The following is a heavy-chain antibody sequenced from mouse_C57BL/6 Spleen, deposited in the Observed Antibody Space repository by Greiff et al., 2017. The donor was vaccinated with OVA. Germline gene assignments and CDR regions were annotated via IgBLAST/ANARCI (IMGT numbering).Heavy chain of an antibody. Sequence: EVKLVESGGGLVKPGGSLKLSCAASGFTFSSYAMSWVRQTPEKRLEWVATISDGGGYTYYPDNVKGRFTISRDNAKNNLYLQMSHLKSEDTAMYDCAKSGSSYYFDYWGQGTTLTVSS. CDR1: GFTFSSYA. CDR3: AKSGSSYYFDY. J-gene: IGHJ2*01. V-gene: IGHV5-4*03. D-gene: IGHD1-1*01. CDR2: ISDGGGYT.